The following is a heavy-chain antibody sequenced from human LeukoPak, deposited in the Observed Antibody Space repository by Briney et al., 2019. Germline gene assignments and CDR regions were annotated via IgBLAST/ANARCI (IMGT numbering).Heavy chain of an antibody. CDR2: ISYDGSNK. D-gene: IGHD5-18*01. J-gene: IGHJ6*03. Sequence: PGGSLRLSCAASGFTFSSYGMHWVRQAPGKGLEWVAVISYDGSNKYYADSVKGRFTISRDNSKNTLYLQMNSLRAEDTAVYYCAKAGYSYGSPLDYYYYYMDVWGKGTTVTVSS. CDR1: GFTFSSYG. CDR3: AKAGYSYGSPLDYYYYYMDV. V-gene: IGHV3-30*18.